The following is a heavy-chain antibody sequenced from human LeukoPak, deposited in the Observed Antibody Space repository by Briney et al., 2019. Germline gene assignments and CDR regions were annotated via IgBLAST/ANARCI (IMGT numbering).Heavy chain of an antibody. CDR2: IRSKAYGGTT. J-gene: IGHJ5*02. D-gene: IGHD1-26*01. Sequence: GGSLRLSCTASGFTFGDYAMSWVRQAPGKGLEWVAFIRSKAYGGTTEHAASVKGRFTISRDDSKSIAYLQMNSLKTGDIAVYYCTRARGTYPNWFDPWGQGTLVTVSS. V-gene: IGHV3-49*04. CDR1: GFTFGDYA. CDR3: TRARGTYPNWFDP.